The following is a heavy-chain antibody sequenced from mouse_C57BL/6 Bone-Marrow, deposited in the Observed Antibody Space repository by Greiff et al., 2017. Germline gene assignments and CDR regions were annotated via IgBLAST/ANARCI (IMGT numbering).Heavy chain of an antibody. CDR1: GYAFTNHL. D-gene: IGHD4-1*01. J-gene: IGHJ3*01. CDR2: INPGSGGT. CDR3: ARSKNWDSWFAY. V-gene: IGHV1-54*01. Sequence: VTLLESGAALVRPGTSVKVSCKASGYAFTNHLIEWVKQRPGQGLEWIGVINPGSGGTNYNEKFKGKATLTADKSSSTVYMQLSSLTSEDSAVYFGARSKNWDSWFAYWGQGTLVTVSA.